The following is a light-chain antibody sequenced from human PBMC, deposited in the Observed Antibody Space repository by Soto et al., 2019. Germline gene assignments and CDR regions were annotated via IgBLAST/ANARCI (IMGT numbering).Light chain of an antibody. J-gene: IGLJ2*01. CDR3: SSYTTSTSFIL. Sequence: QSVLTQPASVSGSPGQSITISCTGTSSDVGGYNYVSWYQLHPGKAPKLMVYEVSSRPSGVSNRFSGSKSGNTASLTISGLQAEDEAYYYCSSYTTSTSFILFGGGTKLTVL. CDR1: SSDVGGYNY. V-gene: IGLV2-14*01. CDR2: EVS.